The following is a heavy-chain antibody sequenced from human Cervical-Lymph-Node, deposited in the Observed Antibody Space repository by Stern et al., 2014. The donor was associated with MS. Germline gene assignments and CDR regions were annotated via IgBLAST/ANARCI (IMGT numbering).Heavy chain of an antibody. CDR2: INPSGGST. D-gene: IGHD6-6*01. V-gene: IGHV1-46*01. CDR1: GYTFTSYY. Sequence: VQLVESGAEVKKPGASVKVSCKASGYTFTSYYMHWVRQAPGQGLEWMGIINPSGGSTSYAQKFQGRVTMTRDTSTSTVYMELSSLRSEDTAVYYCAGEQLAPSSYYYGMDVWGQGTTVTVSS. CDR3: AGEQLAPSSYYYGMDV. J-gene: IGHJ6*02.